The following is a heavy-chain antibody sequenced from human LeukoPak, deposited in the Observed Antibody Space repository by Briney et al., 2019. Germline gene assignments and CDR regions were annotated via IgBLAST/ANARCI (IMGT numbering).Heavy chain of an antibody. CDR1: GFTFDSYW. D-gene: IGHD6-19*01. V-gene: IGHV3-33*08. Sequence: PGGSLRLSCAASGFTFDSYWMSWVRQAPGKGLEWVAVIWYDGSNKYYADSVKGRFTISRDNSKNTLYLQMNSLRAEDTAVYYCAREGPDDSSGWYSIDYWGQGTLVTVSS. CDR3: AREGPDDSSGWYSIDY. J-gene: IGHJ4*02. CDR2: IWYDGSNK.